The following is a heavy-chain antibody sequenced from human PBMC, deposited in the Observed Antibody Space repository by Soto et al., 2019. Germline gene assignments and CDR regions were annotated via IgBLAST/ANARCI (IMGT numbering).Heavy chain of an antibody. CDR3: ARQLGILDY. CDR1: GFTVSSNY. J-gene: IGHJ4*02. Sequence: LSLTCAASGFTVSSNYMSWVRQAPGKGLEWVSVIYSGGSTYYADSVKGRFTISRDNSKNTLYLQMNSLRAEETAVYYCARQLGILDYWGQGTLVTVSS. V-gene: IGHV3-53*01. CDR2: IYSGGST. D-gene: IGHD7-27*01.